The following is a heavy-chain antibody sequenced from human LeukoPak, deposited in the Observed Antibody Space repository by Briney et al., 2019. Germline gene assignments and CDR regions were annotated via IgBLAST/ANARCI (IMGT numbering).Heavy chain of an antibody. V-gene: IGHV1-24*01. CDR1: GYTLTELS. Sequence: GASVKVSCKVSGYTLTELSMHWVRQAPGKGLEWMGGFDPEDGETIYAQKFQGRVTMTEDTSTDTAYMELSSLRSEDTAVYYCATVGYSSGSYHGSGAYFDYWGQGTLVTVSS. CDR2: FDPEDGET. J-gene: IGHJ4*02. CDR3: ATVGYSSGSYHGSGAYFDY. D-gene: IGHD3-10*01.